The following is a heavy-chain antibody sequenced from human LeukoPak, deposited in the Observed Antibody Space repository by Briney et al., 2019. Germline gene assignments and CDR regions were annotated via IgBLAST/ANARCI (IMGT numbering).Heavy chain of an antibody. Sequence: GGSLRLSCAASGFTFKFYSMNWVRQAPGKGLEWVSYTSTNTTTIYYADFVKGRFTISRDNARNSLFLQMNSLRAEDTAVYYCARDSSIGYDRVNFDYWGQGTLVTVSS. D-gene: IGHD3-22*01. CDR2: TSTNTTTI. J-gene: IGHJ4*02. V-gene: IGHV3-48*04. CDR3: ARDSSIGYDRVNFDY. CDR1: GFTFKFYS.